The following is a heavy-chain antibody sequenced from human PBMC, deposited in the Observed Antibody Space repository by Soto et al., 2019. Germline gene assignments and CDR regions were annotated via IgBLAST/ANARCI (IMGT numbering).Heavy chain of an antibody. J-gene: IGHJ3*02. CDR1: GGTLSSYA. V-gene: IGHV1-69*01. Sequence: QVQLVQSGAEVKKPGSSVKVSCKASGGTLSSYAISWVRQAPGQGLEWMGGTIPIFGTANYAQKFQGRVTITAAETTSTAYMGLRSLRSQDTALYYRGCDTYYYGSSRRVSGGLDIWGQGTMVTVSS. CDR2: TIPIFGTA. D-gene: IGHD3-22*01. CDR3: GCDTYYYGSSRRVSGGLDI.